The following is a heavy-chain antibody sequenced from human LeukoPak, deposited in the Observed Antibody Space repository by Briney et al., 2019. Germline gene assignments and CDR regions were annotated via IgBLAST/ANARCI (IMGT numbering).Heavy chain of an antibody. V-gene: IGHV3-21*01. CDR2: ISSSSSYI. Sequence: GGSLRLSCAASGFTFSSYSMNWVRQAPGKGLEWVSSISSSSSYIYYANSVKGRFTISRDNAKISLYLQMNSLRAEDTAVYYCARAYDILTGYSSNSHFDYWGQGSLVTVSS. J-gene: IGHJ4*02. D-gene: IGHD3-9*01. CDR1: GFTFSSYS. CDR3: ARAYDILTGYSSNSHFDY.